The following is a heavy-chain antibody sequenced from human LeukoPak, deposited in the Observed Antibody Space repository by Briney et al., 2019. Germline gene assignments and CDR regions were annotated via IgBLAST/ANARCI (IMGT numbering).Heavy chain of an antibody. J-gene: IGHJ4*02. CDR1: GGSISSYY. CDR2: IYYSGST. Sequence: SETLSLTCTVSGGSISSYYWSWVWQPPGKGLEWIGYIYYSGSTTYNPSLKSRVSISVDTSKHQFSLKLSSVTAADTAVYYCARHARVARPFHYWGQGPLVTVSS. V-gene: IGHV4-59*08. D-gene: IGHD6-6*01. CDR3: ARHARVARPFHY.